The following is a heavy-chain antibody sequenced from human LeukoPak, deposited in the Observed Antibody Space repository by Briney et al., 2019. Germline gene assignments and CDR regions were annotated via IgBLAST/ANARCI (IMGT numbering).Heavy chain of an antibody. CDR3: ARSGYYYYYMDV. D-gene: IGHD1-26*01. CDR2: IIPIFGTA. CDR1: GYTFTSYG. Sequence: SVKVSCKASGYTFTSYGISWVRQAPGQGLEWMGGIIPIFGTANYAQKFQGRVTITADKSTSTAYMELSSLRSEDTAVYYCARSGYYYYYMDVWGKGTTVTVSS. J-gene: IGHJ6*03. V-gene: IGHV1-69*06.